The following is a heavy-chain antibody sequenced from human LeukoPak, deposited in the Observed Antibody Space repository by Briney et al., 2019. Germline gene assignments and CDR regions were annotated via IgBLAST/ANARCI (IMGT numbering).Heavy chain of an antibody. D-gene: IGHD2-2*01. CDR3: ASTHCSSTSCPFDY. V-gene: IGHV4-59*01. CDR1: GGSISSYY. CDR2: IYYSGST. J-gene: IGHJ4*02. Sequence: SETLSLTCTVSGGSISSYYWSWIRQPPGKGLEWIGYIYYSGSTNYNPSLKSRVTISVDTSKNQFSLKLSSVTAADTAVYYCASTHCSSTSCPFDYWGQGTLVTVSS.